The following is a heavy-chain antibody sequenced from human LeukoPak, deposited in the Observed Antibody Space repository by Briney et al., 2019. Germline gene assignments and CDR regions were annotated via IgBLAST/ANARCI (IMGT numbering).Heavy chain of an antibody. J-gene: IGHJ6*02. D-gene: IGHD4-17*01. Sequence: PSETLSLTCTVSGGSISSYYWSWIRQPPGKGLEWIGYIYYSGSTNYNPSLKSRVTISVDTSKNQFSLKLSSVTAADTAVYYCARDRSYGDPHYYYYYGMDVWGRGTTVTVSS. CDR1: GGSISSYY. V-gene: IGHV4-59*01. CDR3: ARDRSYGDPHYYYYYGMDV. CDR2: IYYSGST.